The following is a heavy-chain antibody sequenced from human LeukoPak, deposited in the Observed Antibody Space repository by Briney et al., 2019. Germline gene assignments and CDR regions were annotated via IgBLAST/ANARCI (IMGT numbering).Heavy chain of an antibody. V-gene: IGHV4-39*01. J-gene: IGHJ4*02. CDR2: IYYSGST. CDR1: GGSISSSSYY. Sequence: SETLSLTCTVSGGSISSSSYYWGWIRQPPGKGLEWIGSIYYSGSTYYNPSLKSRVTISVDTSKNQFSLKLSSVTAADTAVYYCARGAPGWLQLSPRNLPYFDYWGQGTLVTVSS. CDR3: ARGAPGWLQLSPRNLPYFDY. D-gene: IGHD5-24*01.